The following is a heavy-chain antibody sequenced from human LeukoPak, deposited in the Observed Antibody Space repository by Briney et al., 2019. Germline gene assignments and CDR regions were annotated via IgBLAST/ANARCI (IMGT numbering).Heavy chain of an antibody. CDR1: GFTFSTYG. V-gene: IGHV3-33*01. D-gene: IGHD1-26*01. CDR3: ARGGYSGTYYFDY. CDR2: VWYDGSNI. J-gene: IGHJ4*02. Sequence: GRSLRLSCAAFGFTFSTYGMHWVRQAPGKGLGWVAVVWYDGSNIHYVDSVKGRFTISRDNSKSTLYLQMNSLTAEDTAVYYCARGGYSGTYYFDYWGQGTLVTVSS.